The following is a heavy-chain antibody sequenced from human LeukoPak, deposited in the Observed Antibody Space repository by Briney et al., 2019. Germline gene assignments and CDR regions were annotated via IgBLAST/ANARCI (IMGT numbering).Heavy chain of an antibody. Sequence: SETLSLTCIVSGGSISSSSYYWGWVRQPPGKGLGWIGCIYYSGSTYYKPPLKSRVTISVDTSKNQFSLKLSSVTAADTAVYYCARPEGYYGSGSYSHWFDPWGQGTLVTVSS. CDR1: GGSISSSSYY. CDR2: IYYSGST. J-gene: IGHJ5*02. D-gene: IGHD3-10*01. CDR3: ARPEGYYGSGSYSHWFDP. V-gene: IGHV4-39*01.